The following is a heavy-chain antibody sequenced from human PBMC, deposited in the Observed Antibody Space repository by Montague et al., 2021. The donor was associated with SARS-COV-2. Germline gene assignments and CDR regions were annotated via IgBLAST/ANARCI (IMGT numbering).Heavy chain of an antibody. V-gene: IGHV4-59*01. J-gene: IGHJ6*02. D-gene: IGHD5-12*01. Sequence: SETLSLTSTVSGGSISTYHWNWIRQPPGKGLEWIGYIYYSGSTKYNPSLKSRVTISVDTSKNQFSLKLSSVTAADTAVYYCAREPGYGGYDHQGEMAYYYHYDRDVWGQGTTVTVSS. CDR1: GGSISTYH. CDR2: IYYSGST. CDR3: AREPGYGGYDHQGEMAYYYHYDRDV.